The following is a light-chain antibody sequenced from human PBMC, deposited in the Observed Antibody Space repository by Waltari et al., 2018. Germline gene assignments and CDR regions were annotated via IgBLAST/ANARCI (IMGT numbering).Light chain of an antibody. J-gene: IGKJ3*01. CDR1: QSLVFSDGNTY. CDR2: KVS. Sequence: AVMTQSPLSLPVTLGQPASISCKSNQSLVFSDGNTYLNWFHQRPSQSPRRLLQKVSNRDSGVPDRFSGSGSGTDFTLKISRVEADDVGIFYCMQGSSWPFTFGPGTRVDIK. CDR3: MQGSSWPFT. V-gene: IGKV2-30*01.